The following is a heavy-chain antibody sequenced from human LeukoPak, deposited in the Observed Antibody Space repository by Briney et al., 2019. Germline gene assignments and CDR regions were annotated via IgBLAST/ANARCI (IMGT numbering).Heavy chain of an antibody. D-gene: IGHD3/OR15-3a*01. CDR2: ISGLGNYI. V-gene: IGHV3-21*01. CDR1: GFTFSTYT. J-gene: IGHJ4*02. Sequence: GGSLRLSCAASGFTFSTYTMDWVRQAPGKGLEWVSSISGLGNYIYYADSVKGRFTISRDNAKDALYLQMNSLRAEDTAVYYCAREGWTGTGRDYFDYWGQGSLVTVSS. CDR3: AREGWTGTGRDYFDY.